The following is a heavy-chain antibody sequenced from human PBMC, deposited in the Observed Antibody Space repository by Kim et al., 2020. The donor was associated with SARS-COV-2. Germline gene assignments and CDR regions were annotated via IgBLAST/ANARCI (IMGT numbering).Heavy chain of an antibody. V-gene: IGHV4-39*01. Sequence: SETLSLTCTVSGGSISSSSYYWGWIRQPPGKGLEWIGSIYYSGSTYYNPSLKSRVTISVDTSKNQFSLKLSSVTAADTAVYYCARHGFERYFDWLYGPYYCYGMDVWGQGTTVTVSS. CDR2: IYYSGST. J-gene: IGHJ6*02. D-gene: IGHD3-9*01. CDR3: ARHGFERYFDWLYGPYYCYGMDV. CDR1: GGSISSSSYY.